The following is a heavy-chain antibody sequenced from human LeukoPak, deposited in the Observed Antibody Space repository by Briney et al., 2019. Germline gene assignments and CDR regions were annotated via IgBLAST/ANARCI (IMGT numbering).Heavy chain of an antibody. CDR2: ISGSGGST. Sequence: GGSLRLSCAASGFTFSSYAMSWVRQAPGKGLEWVSAISGSGGSTYYADSVKGRFTISRDNSKNTLYLQMNSLRAEDTAVYYCAKSSWSSSSPGYYFDYWGQGTLVTVSS. J-gene: IGHJ4*02. CDR3: AKSSWSSSSPGYYFDY. D-gene: IGHD6-6*01. CDR1: GFTFSSYA. V-gene: IGHV3-23*01.